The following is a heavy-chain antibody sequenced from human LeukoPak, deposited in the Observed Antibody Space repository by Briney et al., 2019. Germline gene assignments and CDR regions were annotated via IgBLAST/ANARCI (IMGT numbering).Heavy chain of an antibody. CDR1: GGSISSYY. J-gene: IGHJ3*02. V-gene: IGHV4-4*07. D-gene: IGHD2-2*01. CDR2: IYTSGST. CDR3: ATTSVGYCSSTSCYLAHDAFDI. Sequence: PSETLSLTCTVSGGSISSYYWSWIRQPAGKGLEWIGRIYTSGSTNYNPSLKSRVTMSVDTSKNQFSLKLSSVTAADTAVYYCATTSVGYCSSTSCYLAHDAFDIWGQGTMVTVSS.